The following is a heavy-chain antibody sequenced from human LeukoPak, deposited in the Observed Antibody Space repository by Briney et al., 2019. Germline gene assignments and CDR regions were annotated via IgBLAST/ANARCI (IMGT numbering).Heavy chain of an antibody. CDR1: GGSISISDYY. Sequence: SETLSLTCTVSGGSISISDYYWGWIRQPPGKGLEWIGNMYYTGSTNYNPSLKSRVTISVDTSKNQFSLKLSSVTAADTAVYYCARGGDTAMVWYYYYYMDVWGKGTTVTISS. CDR2: MYYTGST. J-gene: IGHJ6*03. V-gene: IGHV4-39*07. D-gene: IGHD5-18*01. CDR3: ARGGDTAMVWYYYYYMDV.